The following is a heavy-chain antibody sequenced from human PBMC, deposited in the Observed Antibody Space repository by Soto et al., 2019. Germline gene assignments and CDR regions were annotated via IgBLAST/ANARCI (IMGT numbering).Heavy chain of an antibody. CDR3: AREYSSSPLSRNWFDP. D-gene: IGHD6-6*01. V-gene: IGHV4-59*01. CDR1: GGPISSYY. Sequence: ASETLSLTCTVSGGPISSYYWSWVRQPPGKGLEWIGYIYYSGSTNYNPSLKSRVTISVDTSKNQFSLKLSSVTAADTAVYYCAREYSSSPLSRNWFDPWGQGTLVTVSS. CDR2: IYYSGST. J-gene: IGHJ5*02.